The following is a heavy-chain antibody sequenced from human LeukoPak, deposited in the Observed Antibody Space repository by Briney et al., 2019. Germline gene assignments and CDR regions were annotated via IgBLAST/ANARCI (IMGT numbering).Heavy chain of an antibody. CDR2: ISAYNGNT. D-gene: IGHD2-2*01. J-gene: IGHJ4*02. Sequence: EASVKVSCKASGYTFTSYGISWVRQAPGQGLESMGWISAYNGNTNYAQKLQGRVTMTTDTSTSTAYMELRSLRSDDTAVYYCARPYCSSTSCYLDYWGQGTLVTVSS. CDR3: ARPYCSSTSCYLDY. CDR1: GYTFTSYG. V-gene: IGHV1-18*01.